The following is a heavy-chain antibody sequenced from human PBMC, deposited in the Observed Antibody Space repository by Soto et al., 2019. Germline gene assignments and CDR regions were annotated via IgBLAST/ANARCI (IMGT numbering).Heavy chain of an antibody. J-gene: IGHJ4*02. CDR3: ARDIGGYDSSGPYFDY. CDR2: IYYSGST. Sequence: SETLSLTCTVSCGSISSYYWSWIRQPPGKGLEWIGYIYYSGSTNYNPSLKSRVTISVDTSKNQFSLKLSSVTAADTAVYYCARDIGGYDSSGPYFDYWGQGTLVTVSS. D-gene: IGHD3-22*01. V-gene: IGHV4-59*01. CDR1: CGSISSYY.